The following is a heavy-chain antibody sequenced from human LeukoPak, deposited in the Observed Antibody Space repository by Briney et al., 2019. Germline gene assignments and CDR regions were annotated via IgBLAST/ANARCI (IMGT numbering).Heavy chain of an antibody. CDR3: AKDARRTSGWYFFDY. CDR1: GFAFSNQA. CDR2: ISDSGDIT. J-gene: IGHJ4*02. Sequence: PGGSLRLSCAASGFAFSNQAMGWVRQASGKGLEWVSVISDSGDITYYADSVKGRFTISRDNSKNTLFLQMNGLRVEDTAIYYCAKDARRTSGWYFFDYWGQGTLVTVSS. V-gene: IGHV3-23*01. D-gene: IGHD6-19*01.